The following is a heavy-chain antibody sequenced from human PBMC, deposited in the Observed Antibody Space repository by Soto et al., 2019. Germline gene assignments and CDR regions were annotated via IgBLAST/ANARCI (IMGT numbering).Heavy chain of an antibody. CDR1: GGSISSYY. J-gene: IGHJ4*02. Sequence: SETLSLTCTVSGGSISSYYWSWIRQPPGKGLGWIGYIYYSGSTNYNPSLKSRVTISVDTSKNQFSLKLSSVTAADTAVYYCARDAWYYFDYWGQGTLVTVSS. D-gene: IGHD3-16*01. CDR2: IYYSGST. V-gene: IGHV4-59*01. CDR3: ARDAWYYFDY.